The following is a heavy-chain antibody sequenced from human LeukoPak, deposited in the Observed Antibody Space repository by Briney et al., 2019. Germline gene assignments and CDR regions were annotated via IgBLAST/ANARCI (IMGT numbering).Heavy chain of an antibody. D-gene: IGHD5-12*01. CDR1: GGTFRSYA. J-gene: IGHJ4*02. CDR2: IIPIFGTA. V-gene: IGHV1-69*05. CDR3: ARGGYSGYDSFDY. Sequence: GASVKVSXKASGGTFRSYAISWVRQAPGQGLEWIGRIIPIFGTANYAQKFQGRVTITTDESTSTAYMELSSLRSEDTAVYYCARGGYSGYDSFDYWGQGTLVTVSS.